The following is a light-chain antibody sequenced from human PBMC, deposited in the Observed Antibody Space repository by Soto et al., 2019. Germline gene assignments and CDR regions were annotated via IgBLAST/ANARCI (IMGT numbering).Light chain of an antibody. CDR1: SSDIGTYDY. J-gene: IGLJ1*01. V-gene: IGLV2-8*01. CDR2: EVS. CDR3: TSYTGDDFTFV. Sequence: QSVLAQPPSASGSLGQSFTMSGTLTSSDIGTYDYVSWYQQHPGRAPKLIIFEVSKRPSGVPDRFSGSKSGNTASLIVSGLQPDDEAEYHCTSYTGDDFTFVFGTGTKV.